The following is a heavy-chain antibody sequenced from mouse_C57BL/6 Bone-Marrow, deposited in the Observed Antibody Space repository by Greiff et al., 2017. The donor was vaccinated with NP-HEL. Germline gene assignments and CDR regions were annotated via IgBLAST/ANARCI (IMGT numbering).Heavy chain of an antibody. CDR2: IDPSDSYT. J-gene: IGHJ2*01. CDR1: GYTFTSYW. V-gene: IGHV1-59*01. D-gene: IGHD2-4*01. Sequence: QVQLQQPGAELVRPGTSVKLSCKASGYTFTSYWMHWVKQRPGQGLEWIGVIDPSDSYTNYNQKFKGKATLTVDTSSSTAYMQLSSLTSEDSAVYYCARDDYDAYWGKGTTLTVSS. CDR3: ARDDYDAY.